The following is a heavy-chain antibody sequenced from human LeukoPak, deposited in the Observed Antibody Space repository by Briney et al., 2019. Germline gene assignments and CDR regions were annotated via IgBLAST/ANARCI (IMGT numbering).Heavy chain of an antibody. CDR3: AREVVYDSSGYYRRVDY. Sequence: SETLSLTCAVSGYSISSGYYWGWIRQPPGKGLEWIGSMYYSGSTNYIPSLKSRVVISVDTSKNQFSLKLSSVTAADTALYYCAREVVYDSSGYYRRVDYWGQGILVTVSS. J-gene: IGHJ4*02. V-gene: IGHV4-38-2*02. D-gene: IGHD3-22*01. CDR2: MYYSGST. CDR1: GYSISSGYY.